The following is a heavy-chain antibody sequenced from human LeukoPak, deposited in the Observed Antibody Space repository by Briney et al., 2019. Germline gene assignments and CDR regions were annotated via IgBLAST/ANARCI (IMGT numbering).Heavy chain of an antibody. Sequence: ASVKVSCKASGYTFTGYYMHWVRQAPGQGLEWMGWINPNSGGTNYAQKFQGRVTRTRDTSISTAYMELSRLRSDDTAVYYCARGALRYFDWLLTVEYFQHWGQGTLVTVSS. CDR3: ARGALRYFDWLLTVEYFQH. D-gene: IGHD3-9*01. CDR2: INPNSGGT. V-gene: IGHV1-2*02. J-gene: IGHJ1*01. CDR1: GYTFTGYY.